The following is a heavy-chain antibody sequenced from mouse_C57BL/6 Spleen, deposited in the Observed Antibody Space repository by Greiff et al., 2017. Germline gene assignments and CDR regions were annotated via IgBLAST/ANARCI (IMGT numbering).Heavy chain of an antibody. D-gene: IGHD1-1*01. Sequence: EVQLQQSGAELVRPGASVKLSCTASGFHIKDDYMHWVKQRPEQGLEWIGWIDPENGDTEYASKFQGKATITADTSSNTAYLQLSSLTSEDTAVYYCTTYYYYGSDYWGQGTTLTVSS. J-gene: IGHJ2*01. CDR2: IDPENGDT. CDR3: TTYYYYGSDY. CDR1: GFHIKDDY. V-gene: IGHV14-4*01.